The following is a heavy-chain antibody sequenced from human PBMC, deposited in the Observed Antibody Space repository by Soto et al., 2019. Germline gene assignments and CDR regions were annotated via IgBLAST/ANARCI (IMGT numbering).Heavy chain of an antibody. CDR2: ISGSGGST. CDR1: GFTFSSYA. J-gene: IGHJ4*02. V-gene: IGHV3-23*01. CDR3: ARRGSGSYYDY. Sequence: EVLLLESGGGLVQPGGSLRLSCAASGFTFSSYAMRWVRQAPVKGLEWVSAISGSGGSTYYADSVKGRFTISRDNSKNTLYLQMNSLRAEDTAVYYCARRGSGSYYDYLGQGTLVTVSS. D-gene: IGHD1-26*01.